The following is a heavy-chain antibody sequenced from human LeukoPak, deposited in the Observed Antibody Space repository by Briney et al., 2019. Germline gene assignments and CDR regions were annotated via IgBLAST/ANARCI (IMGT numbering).Heavy chain of an antibody. V-gene: IGHV3-53*01. Sequence: GGSLRLSCAASGFTVSNKYMSWVRQAPGKGLEWVSVIYSGDTTYYADSVKGRFTISRDTSKNTLYLQMNSLRAEDTAVYYCARDRSSGYGMDVWGQGTTVTVSS. CDR3: ARDRSSGYGMDV. D-gene: IGHD3-22*01. J-gene: IGHJ6*02. CDR2: IYSGDTT. CDR1: GFTVSNKY.